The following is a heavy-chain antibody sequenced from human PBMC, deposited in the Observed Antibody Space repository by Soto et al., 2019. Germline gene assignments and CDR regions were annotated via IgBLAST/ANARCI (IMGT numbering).Heavy chain of an antibody. CDR2: IIPIFGTA. D-gene: IGHD3-3*01. CDR1: GGTFSSYA. V-gene: IGHV1-69*01. J-gene: IGHJ6*02. CDR3: ARENYDFXSGPPSAIRYYYYGMDV. Sequence: GASVKVSCKASGGTFSSYAISWVRQAPGQGLEWMGGIIPIFGTANYAQKFQGRVTITADESTSTAYMELSSLRSEDTAVYYCARENYDFXSGPPSAIRYYYYGMDVWGQGTTVTVSS.